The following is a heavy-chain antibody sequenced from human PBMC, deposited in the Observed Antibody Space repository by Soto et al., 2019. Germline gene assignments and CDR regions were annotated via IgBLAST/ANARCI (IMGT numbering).Heavy chain of an antibody. CDR3: ARDLAYIREY. D-gene: IGHD3-10*01. V-gene: IGHV1-18*01. Sequence: ASVKVSCKASGGTFSSYAISWVRQAPGQGLEWMGWISTAHSDIGYAQKFQGRVTMTTDTSTSTAFMEMRSLTSDDTAVYYCARDLAYIREYWGQGTQVTVSS. CDR2: ISTAHSDI. CDR1: GGTFSSYA. J-gene: IGHJ4*02.